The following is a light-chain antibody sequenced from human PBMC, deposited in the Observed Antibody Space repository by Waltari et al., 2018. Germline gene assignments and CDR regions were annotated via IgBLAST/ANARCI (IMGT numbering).Light chain of an antibody. CDR2: VNSDGSH. V-gene: IGLV4-69*01. Sequence: QLVLTQSPSASASLGASVKLPCTLNSGHSSNFAAWLQQQPVKAPRYLMKVNSDGSHSNGDAIPVRLSGSSAGAGRYLTISSVQSEDVADYYWQTGGHGTWVFGGGTKLTVL. J-gene: IGLJ3*02. CDR1: SGHSSNF. CDR3: QTGGHGTWV.